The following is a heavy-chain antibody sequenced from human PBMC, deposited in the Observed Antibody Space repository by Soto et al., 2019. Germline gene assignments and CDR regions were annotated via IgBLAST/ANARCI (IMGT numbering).Heavy chain of an antibody. D-gene: IGHD3-3*01. CDR3: AKHYYYDFWPGHYYYLDF. J-gene: IGHJ4*02. CDR1: RFSFNTFA. V-gene: IGHV3-23*01. CDR2: IKGGGENT. Sequence: GSLLLACLASRFSFNTFAMSWVRQAPGKGLEWVSAIKGGGENTYYADSVKVRFTISRDNSKNTLYLQMDSLRDEDTAVYYCAKHYYYDFWPGHYYYLDFWGQGTPVTVYS.